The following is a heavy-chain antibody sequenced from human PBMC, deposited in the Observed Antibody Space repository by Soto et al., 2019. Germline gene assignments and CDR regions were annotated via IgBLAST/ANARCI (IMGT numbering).Heavy chain of an antibody. CDR1: GGSISSSSYY. Sequence: QLQLQESGPGLVKPSETLSLTCTVSGGSISSSSYYWGWIRQPPGKGLEWIGSIYYSGRTYYNPSLKSRVTISVDTSKHQVSLKLSSVTAADTAVYYCARQKQLVRLGDWFDPCGQGPLVTVSS. J-gene: IGHJ5*02. V-gene: IGHV4-39*01. D-gene: IGHD6-13*01. CDR3: ARQKQLVRLGDWFDP. CDR2: IYYSGRT.